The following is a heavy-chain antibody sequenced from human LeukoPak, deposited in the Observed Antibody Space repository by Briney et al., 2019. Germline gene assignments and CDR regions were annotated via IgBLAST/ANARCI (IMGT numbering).Heavy chain of an antibody. CDR2: INHSGST. CDR1: GGSFSGYY. V-gene: IGHV4-34*01. D-gene: IGHD5-24*01. Sequence: SETLSLTCAVYGGSFSGYYWSWIRQPPGKGLEWIGEINHSGSTNYNPSLKSRVTISVDTSKNQFSLKLSSVTAADTAVYYCARHSAMEMTTMPAFDYWGQGTLVTVSS. J-gene: IGHJ4*02. CDR3: ARHSAMEMTTMPAFDY.